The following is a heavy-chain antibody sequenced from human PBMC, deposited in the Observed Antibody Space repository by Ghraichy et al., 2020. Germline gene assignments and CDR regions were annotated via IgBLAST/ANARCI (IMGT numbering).Heavy chain of an antibody. V-gene: IGHV1-8*01. Sequence: ASVKVSCKASGYTFTSYDINWVRQATGQGLEWMGWMNPNSGNTGYAQKFQGRVTMTRNTSISTAYMELSSLRSEDTAVYYCARGPSITIFGVVIDVWGQGTTVTVSS. D-gene: IGHD3-3*01. CDR2: MNPNSGNT. CDR1: GYTFTSYD. J-gene: IGHJ6*02. CDR3: ARGPSITIFGVVIDV.